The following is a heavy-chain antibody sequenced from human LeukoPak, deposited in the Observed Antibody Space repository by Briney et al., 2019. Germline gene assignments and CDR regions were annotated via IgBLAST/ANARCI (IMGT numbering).Heavy chain of an antibody. CDR3: AKDTQKYGSGSYYTS. CDR1: GFTFADYS. CDR2: ISWNSGSI. Sequence: PGGSLRLSCAASGFTFADYSMHWVRQAPGRGLEWVSGISWNSGSIGYADSVKGRFTISRDNAKNSLYLQMNSLRAEDTALYYCAKDTQKYGSGSYYTSWGQGTLVTVSS. V-gene: IGHV3-9*01. J-gene: IGHJ4*02. D-gene: IGHD3-10*01.